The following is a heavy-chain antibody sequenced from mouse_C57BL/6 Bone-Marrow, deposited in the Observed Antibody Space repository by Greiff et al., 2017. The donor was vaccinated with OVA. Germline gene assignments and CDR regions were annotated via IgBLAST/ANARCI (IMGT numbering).Heavy chain of an antibody. CDR3: TEWLKDY. V-gene: IGHV14-4*01. Sequence: EVQLQQSGAELVRPGASVKLSCTASGFNIKDDYMHWVKQRPEQGLEWIGWIDPENGDTEYASKFQGKATITADTSSNTAYLQLSSLTSEDTAVYYCTEWLKDYWGRGTTLTVSS. CDR1: GFNIKDDY. J-gene: IGHJ2*01. CDR2: IDPENGDT. D-gene: IGHD2-2*01.